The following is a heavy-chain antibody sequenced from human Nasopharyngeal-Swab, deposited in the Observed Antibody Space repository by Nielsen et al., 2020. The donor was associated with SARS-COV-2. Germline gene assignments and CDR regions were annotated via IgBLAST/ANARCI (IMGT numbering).Heavy chain of an antibody. CDR3: ARVPGNHDAFDI. Sequence: SAMVVCSGSGCSFISCGVSWVRQAPGQGLEWMGWISAYNGNTNYAQKLQGRVTMTTDTSTSTAYMELRSLRSDDTAVYYCARVPGNHDAFDIWGQGTMVTVSS. J-gene: IGHJ3*02. D-gene: IGHD2-2*01. CDR1: GCSFISCG. CDR2: ISAYNGNT. V-gene: IGHV1-18*01.